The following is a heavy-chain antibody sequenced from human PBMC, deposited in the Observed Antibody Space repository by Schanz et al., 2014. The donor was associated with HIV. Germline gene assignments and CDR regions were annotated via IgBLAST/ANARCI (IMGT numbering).Heavy chain of an antibody. D-gene: IGHD3-10*01. CDR3: ARDSGPGIY. CDR2: ISGSSIT. Sequence: EVQLLESGGGLVQPGGSLRLSCAASGFTFSSYAMSWVRQAPGKGLEWVSAISGSSITYSADSVKGRFTISRDNSMNTVFLQMNSLRAEDTAIYYCARDSGPGIYWGQGTLVTVSS. CDR1: GFTFSSYA. J-gene: IGHJ4*02. V-gene: IGHV3-23*01.